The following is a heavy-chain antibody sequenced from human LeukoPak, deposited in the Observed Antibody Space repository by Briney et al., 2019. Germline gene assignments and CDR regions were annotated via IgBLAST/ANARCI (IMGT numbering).Heavy chain of an antibody. V-gene: IGHV1-3*01. CDR1: GYTFTNYD. J-gene: IGHJ4*02. Sequence: GASVKVSCKASGYTFTNYDMHWVRQAPGQRLEWVGWINAGNGNTKYSQKFQGRVTITRDTSASTAYMELSSLRSEDTAVYYCARDRGSRNYYVWDYWGQGTLVTVSS. D-gene: IGHD3-10*01. CDR3: ARDRGSRNYYVWDY. CDR2: INAGNGNT.